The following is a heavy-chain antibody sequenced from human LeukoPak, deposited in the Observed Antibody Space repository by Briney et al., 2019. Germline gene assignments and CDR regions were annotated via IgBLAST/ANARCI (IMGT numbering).Heavy chain of an antibody. Sequence: GGSLKLSCAASGFTFSGSAMHWVRQASGKGLEWVGRIRSKANSYETAYAASVKGRFTISRDDSKNTASLQMNSLKPEDTAVYYCTSPAGISDSWGPGTLVTVSS. CDR3: TSPAGISDS. V-gene: IGHV3-73*01. J-gene: IGHJ4*02. D-gene: IGHD3-10*01. CDR2: IRSKANSYET. CDR1: GFTFSGSA.